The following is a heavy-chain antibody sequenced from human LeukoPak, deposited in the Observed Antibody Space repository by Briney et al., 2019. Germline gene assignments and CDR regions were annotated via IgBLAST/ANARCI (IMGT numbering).Heavy chain of an antibody. CDR1: GGSISSGSYY. CDR2: IYYSGNT. CDR3: ARGPPPDFDY. J-gene: IGHJ4*02. Sequence: PSETLSLTCTVSGGSISSGSYYWGWIRQPPGKGLEWIGSIYYSGNTYYNPSLKSRVTISVDASKNEFSLKLTSVTAADTAVYYCARGPPPDFDYWGRGTLVTVSS. V-gene: IGHV4-39*07.